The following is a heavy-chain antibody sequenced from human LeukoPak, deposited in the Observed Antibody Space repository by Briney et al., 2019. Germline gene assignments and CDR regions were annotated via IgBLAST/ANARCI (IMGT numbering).Heavy chain of an antibody. CDR1: GYTFTSYG. CDR3: ARVKGGATSRYYYYYMDV. D-gene: IGHD1-26*01. V-gene: IGHV1-18*01. CDR2: ISACNGNT. J-gene: IGHJ6*03. Sequence: ASVKVSCKASGYTFTSYGISWVRQAPGQGLEWMGWISACNGNTNYAQKLQGRVTMTTDTSTSTAYMELRSLRSDDTAVYYCARVKGGATSRYYYYYMDVWGKGTTVTVSS.